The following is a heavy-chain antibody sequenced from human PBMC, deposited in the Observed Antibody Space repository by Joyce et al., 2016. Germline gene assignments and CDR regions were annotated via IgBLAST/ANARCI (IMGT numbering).Heavy chain of an antibody. V-gene: IGHV3-21*01. CDR1: GFTFSSYS. Sequence: EVQLVESGGGLVKPGGSLRLSCAASGFTFSSYSMNWVRQAPGKGLEWVSSISSSSSYIYYADSVKGRFTISRDNAKNSLYLQMNSLRAEDTAVYYCARRLAVAGRKGMDVWGQGTTVTVSS. CDR3: ARRLAVAGRKGMDV. CDR2: ISSSSSYI. J-gene: IGHJ6*02. D-gene: IGHD6-19*01.